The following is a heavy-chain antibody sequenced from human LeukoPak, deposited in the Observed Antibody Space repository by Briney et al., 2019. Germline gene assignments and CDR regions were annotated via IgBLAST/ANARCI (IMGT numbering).Heavy chain of an antibody. J-gene: IGHJ6*02. V-gene: IGHV3-23*01. CDR1: GFTFSSYS. CDR2: VSGRGDAT. CDR3: AKAPPAATNYYYGMDV. D-gene: IGHD2-15*01. Sequence: QAGGSLRLSCAASGFTFSSYSMNWVRQAPGKGLEWVSAVSGRGDATYYADSVKGRFTISGDDSKNTLYLQMNSLRAEDTAVYHCAKAPPAATNYYYGMDVWGQGTTVTVSS.